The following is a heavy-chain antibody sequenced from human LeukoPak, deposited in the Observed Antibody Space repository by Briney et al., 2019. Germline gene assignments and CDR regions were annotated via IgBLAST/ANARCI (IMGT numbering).Heavy chain of an antibody. V-gene: IGHV3-23*01. Sequence: GGSLRLSCAASGFTFSDYALSWVRQAPGKGLEWVSGITGSGRSTYYADSVKGRFTISRDNSKNTLYLQMNNLRAEDTAVYYCAKAARSSVAGLFFDLWGRGTLVAVSS. D-gene: IGHD6-19*01. CDR3: AKAARSSVAGLFFDL. CDR2: ITGSGRST. CDR1: GFTFSDYA. J-gene: IGHJ2*01.